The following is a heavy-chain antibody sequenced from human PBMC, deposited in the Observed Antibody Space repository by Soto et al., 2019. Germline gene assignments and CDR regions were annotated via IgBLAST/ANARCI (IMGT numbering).Heavy chain of an antibody. CDR3: ARGGYYDSSGSRNYHYYGMNV. CDR2: ISAYDDNT. V-gene: IGHV1-18*01. D-gene: IGHD3-22*01. CDR1: GYRFTSYG. Sequence: QAQLVQSGPEVKKPGASVKVSCKASGYRFTSYGISWVRQAPGQGLEWLGWISAYDDNTKYAQTLQGRVSMSTDTTTNAAHMXXRRLRSDDTAMYYCARGGYYDSSGSRNYHYYGMNVWGQGTTVTVSS. J-gene: IGHJ6*02.